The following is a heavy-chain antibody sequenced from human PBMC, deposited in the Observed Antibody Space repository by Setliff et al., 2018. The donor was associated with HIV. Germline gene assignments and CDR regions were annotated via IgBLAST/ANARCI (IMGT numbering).Heavy chain of an antibody. V-gene: IGHV1-18*01. CDR3: ARVPYRSAWFSGGHDAFDI. J-gene: IGHJ3*02. CDR2: ISGFNGNT. D-gene: IGHD6-19*01. Sequence: ASVKVSCKASGCSFARYGLSWVRQAPGQGLEWMGWISGFNGNTKYAQSFQDRVAMTTATATSTAYMEMRSLRSDDTAVYFCARVPYRSAWFSGGHDAFDIWGQGTMVTVSS. CDR1: GCSFARYG.